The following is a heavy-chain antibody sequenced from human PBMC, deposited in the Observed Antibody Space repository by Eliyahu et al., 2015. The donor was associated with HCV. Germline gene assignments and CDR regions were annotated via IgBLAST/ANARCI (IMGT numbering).Heavy chain of an antibody. CDR3: ARDPASDILRAFDI. CDR1: GDSIXSHNW. V-gene: IGHV4-4*02. D-gene: IGHD3-9*01. CDR2: IYHSGST. J-gene: IGHJ3*02. Sequence: QVQLQESGPGLVEPSGTLSLTCAVSGDSIXSHNWWSWVRQPPGKGLEWIGEIYHSGSTEYNPSLESRVTISVDKSKNQISLKLTSVTAADTAVYYCARDPASDILRAFDIWGQGTMVTVSS.